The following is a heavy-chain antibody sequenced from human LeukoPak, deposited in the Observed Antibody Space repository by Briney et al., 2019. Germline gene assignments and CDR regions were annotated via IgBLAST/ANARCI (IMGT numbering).Heavy chain of an antibody. V-gene: IGHV4-59*08. CDR1: GGSISSYY. J-gene: IGHJ4*02. CDR2: IYYSGST. CDR3: ARTRYYYNSRSYGAPYYFDY. D-gene: IGHD3-10*01. Sequence: SETLSLTCTVSGGSISSYYWSWIRQPPGKGLKWIGYIYYSGSTNYNPSLKSRVTISIDTSKNQFSLKLSSVTAADTAVYYCARTRYYYNSRSYGAPYYFDYWGQGTLVTVSS.